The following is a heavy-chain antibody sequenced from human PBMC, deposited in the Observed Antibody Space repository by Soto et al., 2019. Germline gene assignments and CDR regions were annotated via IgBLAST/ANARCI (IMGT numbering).Heavy chain of an antibody. J-gene: IGHJ4*02. V-gene: IGHV2-5*02. D-gene: IGHD2-2*01. CDR3: ARVLWDDTSLYYFDY. CDR1: GISLTGSGVG. Sequence: QITLKESGPTLVKPTQTLTLTCTFSGISLTGSGVGVGWIRQPPGKALEWLALIYWDDDKRYTPSLKSRLTITNDTSKTQVALTVTNMDPVDTATYYCARVLWDDTSLYYFDYWGQGTLVTVSS. CDR2: IYWDDDK.